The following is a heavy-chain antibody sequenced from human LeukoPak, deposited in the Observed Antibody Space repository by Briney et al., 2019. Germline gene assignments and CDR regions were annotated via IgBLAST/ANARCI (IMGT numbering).Heavy chain of an antibody. Sequence: PGRSLRLSCAASGFTFSSYGMHWVRQAPGKGLEWVAVISYDGSNKYYADSVKGRFTISRDNSKNTLYLQMNSLRAEDTAVYYCAKMINSGWVYYYYDMDVWGQGTTVTVSS. J-gene: IGHJ6*02. CDR1: GFTFSSYG. CDR3: AKMINSGWVYYYYDMDV. D-gene: IGHD6-19*01. V-gene: IGHV3-30*18. CDR2: ISYDGSNK.